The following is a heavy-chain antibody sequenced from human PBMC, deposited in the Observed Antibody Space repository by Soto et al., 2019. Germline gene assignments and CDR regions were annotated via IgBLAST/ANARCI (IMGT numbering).Heavy chain of an antibody. CDR3: ATPMDADH. Sequence: QVQLVQSGAEVKKPGSSVKVSCKASVGTFSSYAVSWVRQAPGQGLVWMGGLIPISGTATYAPNFLGRVTITVDDSMSTAYMELKSLTSDDTAVYYCATPMDADHWGQGTLVTVSS. CDR2: LIPISGTA. V-gene: IGHV1-69*01. J-gene: IGHJ4*02. CDR1: VGTFSSYA.